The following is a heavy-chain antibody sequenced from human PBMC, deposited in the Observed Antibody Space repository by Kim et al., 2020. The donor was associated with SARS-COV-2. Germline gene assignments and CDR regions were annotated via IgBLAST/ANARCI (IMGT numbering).Heavy chain of an antibody. D-gene: IGHD1-1*01. Sequence: GGSLRLSCGASGFIFKNFDISWVRQAPGKGLEWVSVVIFDGPSAYYTDSVKGRFNVSRDNSKNMVYLQMNSLRAEDTAIYYCAKHLIRTYDYWGQGTLVTVSA. CDR3: AKHLIRTYDY. CDR1: GFIFKNFD. J-gene: IGHJ4*02. V-gene: IGHV3-23*01. CDR2: VIFDGPSA.